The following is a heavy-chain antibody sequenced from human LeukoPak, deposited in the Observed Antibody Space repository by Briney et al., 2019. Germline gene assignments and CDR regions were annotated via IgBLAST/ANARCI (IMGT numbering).Heavy chain of an antibody. J-gene: IGHJ3*02. Sequence: GGSLRLSCAASGFTFSSYGMHWVRQAPGKGLEWVAVISYDGSNKYYADSVKGRFTISRDNSKNTLYLQMNSLRAEDMAVYYCARDDYGGNGFAFDIWGQGTMVTVSS. D-gene: IGHD4-23*01. CDR2: ISYDGSNK. CDR1: GFTFSSYG. V-gene: IGHV3-30*03. CDR3: ARDDYGGNGFAFDI.